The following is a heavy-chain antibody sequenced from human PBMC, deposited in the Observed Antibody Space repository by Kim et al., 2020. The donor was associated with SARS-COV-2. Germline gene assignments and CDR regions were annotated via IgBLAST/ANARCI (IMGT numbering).Heavy chain of an antibody. CDR1: GDSVSSNSAA. D-gene: IGHD6-19*01. CDR3: ARDPYIAVAGFYYYYGMDV. J-gene: IGHJ6*02. Sequence: SQTLSLTCAISGDSVSSNSAAWNWIRQSPSRGLEWLGRTYYRSKWYNDYAVSVKSRITINPDTSKNQFSLQLNSVTPEDTAVYYCARDPYIAVAGFYYYYGMDVWGQGTTVTVSS. V-gene: IGHV6-1*01. CDR2: TYYRSKWYN.